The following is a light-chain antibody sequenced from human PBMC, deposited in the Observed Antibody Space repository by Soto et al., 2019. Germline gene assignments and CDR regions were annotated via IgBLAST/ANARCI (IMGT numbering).Light chain of an antibody. V-gene: IGKV3-15*01. CDR2: DTS. CDR3: QQYSNWPPIT. CDR1: QSVSIH. J-gene: IGKJ5*01. Sequence: ETVMTQSPGTLSVSLGERATLSCRASQSVSIHLAWYQQKPGQAPRLLIYDTSTRATGIPARFSGSGSGTEFTLTISSLQSEDFAVYYCQQYSNWPPITFGQGTRLEL.